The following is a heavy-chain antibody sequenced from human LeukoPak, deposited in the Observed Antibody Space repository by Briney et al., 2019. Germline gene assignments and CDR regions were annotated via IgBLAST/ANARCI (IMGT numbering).Heavy chain of an antibody. Sequence: PSETLSLTCAVYGGSFSGYYWSWIRQPPGKGLEWIGEINHSGSTNYNPSLKSRVTIPVDTSKNQFSLKLSSVTAADTAVYYCARGSSSSFFDYWGQGTLVTVSS. CDR3: ARGSSSSFFDY. D-gene: IGHD6-13*01. CDR2: INHSGST. J-gene: IGHJ4*02. V-gene: IGHV4-34*01. CDR1: GGSFSGYY.